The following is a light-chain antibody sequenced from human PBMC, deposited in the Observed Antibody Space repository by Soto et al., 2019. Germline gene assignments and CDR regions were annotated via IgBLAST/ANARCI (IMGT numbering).Light chain of an antibody. Sequence: DIQLTQSPSFMSASVGDRVTITCRASQGISSDLAWYQQKPGKAPNLLIYVASALQSGVPSRFSGSGSGTEFTLTISSLQPEDFATYYCQQLNSYPLTFGQGTKLEIK. CDR1: QGISSD. CDR3: QQLNSYPLT. V-gene: IGKV1-9*01. CDR2: VAS. J-gene: IGKJ2*01.